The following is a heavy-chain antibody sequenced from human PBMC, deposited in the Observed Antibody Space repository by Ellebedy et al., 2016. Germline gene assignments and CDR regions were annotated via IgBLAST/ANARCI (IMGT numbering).Heavy chain of an antibody. Sequence: GSLRLSXAVSGGSINSNNWWSWVRPPPGKGLEWIGEIYHSGSTNYNPSLKSRVTISVDKSKNQFSLKLSSVTAADTAVYYCARGGGDNWNDGVFDIWGQGTMVTVSS. CDR2: IYHSGST. CDR1: GGSINSNNW. CDR3: ARGGGDNWNDGVFDI. D-gene: IGHD1-1*01. V-gene: IGHV4-4*02. J-gene: IGHJ3*02.